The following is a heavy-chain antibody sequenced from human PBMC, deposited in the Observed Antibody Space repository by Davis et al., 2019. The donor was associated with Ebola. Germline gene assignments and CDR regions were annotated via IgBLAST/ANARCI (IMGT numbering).Heavy chain of an antibody. CDR1: GDAITSGFH. CDR3: ARRNYYNGPIQN. V-gene: IGHV4-31*03. Sequence: PSETLSLTCTVSGDAITSGFHWSWVRLLPGRGLQWIGTIYYSGRTSYNPSLKNRLVISLDTPNNQFSLNLNSVTAADTATYFCARRNYYNGPIQNWGRGALVTVSS. D-gene: IGHD3-22*01. J-gene: IGHJ4*02. CDR2: IYYSGRT.